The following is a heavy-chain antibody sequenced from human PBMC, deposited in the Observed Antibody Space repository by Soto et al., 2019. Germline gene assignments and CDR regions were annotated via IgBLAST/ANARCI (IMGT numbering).Heavy chain of an antibody. CDR3: ARGRYCLTGRCFPNWFDS. CDR1: GDSISNLDYF. J-gene: IGHJ5*01. CDR2: IYKSATT. Sequence: TLSLTCSVSGDSISNLDYFWAWIRQPPGQALEYIGYIYKSATTYYNPSFESRVAISVDTSKSQFSLNVTSVTAADTAVYFCARGRYCLTGRCFPNWFDSWGQGARVTSPQ. D-gene: IGHD7-27*01. V-gene: IGHV4-30-4*01.